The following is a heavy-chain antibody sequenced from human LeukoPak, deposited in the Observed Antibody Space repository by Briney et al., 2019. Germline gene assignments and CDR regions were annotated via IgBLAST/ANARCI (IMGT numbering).Heavy chain of an antibody. D-gene: IGHD3-22*01. CDR1: GFTFSNAW. CDR3: AKKGYYDGSGYYMYYFDH. Sequence: GGSLRLSCAASGFTFSNAWMSWVRQAPGKGLEWVSAISGSGGTAYYADSVKGRFTISRDNSKNTLYLQMNSLRAEDTAVYYCAKKGYYDGSGYYMYYFDHWGQGTWSPSPQ. CDR2: ISGSGGTA. V-gene: IGHV3-23*01. J-gene: IGHJ4*02.